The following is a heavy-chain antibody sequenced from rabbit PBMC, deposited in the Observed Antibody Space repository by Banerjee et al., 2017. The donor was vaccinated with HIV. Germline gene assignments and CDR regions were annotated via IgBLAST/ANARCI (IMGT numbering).Heavy chain of an antibody. J-gene: IGHJ4*01. CDR2: IDPVFGIA. CDR1: GFDFGTYY. D-gene: IGHD4-1*01. V-gene: IGHV1S7*01. CDR3: ARDMGVAAGYYFNL. Sequence: QLVESGGGLVQPGGSLKLSCKASGFDFGTYYMSWVRQAPGKGLEWIGYIDPVFGIAVYASWVSGRFTISSHNAQNTLYLQLNSLTAADTATYFCARDMGVAAGYYFNLWGPGTLVTVS.